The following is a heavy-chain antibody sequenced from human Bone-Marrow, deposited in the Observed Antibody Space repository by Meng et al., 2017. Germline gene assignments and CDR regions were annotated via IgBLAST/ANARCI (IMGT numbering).Heavy chain of an antibody. V-gene: IGHV1-69*06. CDR3: ARVEKNYDFWSGYSDYYYGMDV. CDR2: IIPIFGTA. J-gene: IGHJ6*02. Sequence: SVKVSCKASGGTFSSYAISWVRQAPGQGLEWMGGIIPIFGTANYAQKFQGRVTITADKSTSTAYMELSSLRSEDTAVYYCARVEKNYDFWSGYSDYYYGMDVWGQGTTVTVSS. D-gene: IGHD3-3*01. CDR1: GGTFSSYA.